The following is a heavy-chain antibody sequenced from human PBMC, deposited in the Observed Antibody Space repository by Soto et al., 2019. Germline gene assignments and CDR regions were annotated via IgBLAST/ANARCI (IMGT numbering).Heavy chain of an antibody. D-gene: IGHD2-15*01. CDR3: AAILGYCRASTCYNWLDP. Sequence: GASVKVSCKASGFTFTSSAVQWVRQARGQRLEWIGWIAVGSGNTNYAQKFQERVTMTRDMSTSTAYMELSSLRSEDTAVYYCAAILGYCRASTCYNWLDPWRKVTLVTVSS. CDR1: GFTFTSSA. J-gene: IGHJ5*02. CDR2: IAVGSGNT. V-gene: IGHV1-58*01.